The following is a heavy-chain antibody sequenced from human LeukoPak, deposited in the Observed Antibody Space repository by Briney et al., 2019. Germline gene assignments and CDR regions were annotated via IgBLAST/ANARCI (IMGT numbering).Heavy chain of an antibody. V-gene: IGHV3-30*04. Sequence: GGSLRLSCAASGFTFSSYAMHWVRQAPGKGLEWVAVISYDGSNKYYADSVKGRFTISRDNSKNTLYLQMNSLRAEDTAVYYCARSLRLGELSGYFDYWGQGTLVTVSS. J-gene: IGHJ4*02. D-gene: IGHD3-16*02. CDR2: ISYDGSNK. CDR1: GFTFSSYA. CDR3: ARSLRLGELSGYFDY.